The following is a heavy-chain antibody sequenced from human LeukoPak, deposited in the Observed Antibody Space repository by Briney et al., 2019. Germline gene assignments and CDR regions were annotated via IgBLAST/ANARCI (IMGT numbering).Heavy chain of an antibody. CDR2: IYSGGST. J-gene: IGHJ3*02. D-gene: IGHD1-26*01. CDR1: GFTFSDYY. V-gene: IGHV3-53*01. CDR3: ARDRRGSYSDAFDI. Sequence: GGSLRLSCAASGFTFSDYYMSWVRQAPGKGLEWVSVIYSGGSTYYADSVKGRFTISRDNSKNTLYLQMNSLRAEDTAVYYCARDRRGSYSDAFDIWGQGTMVTVSS.